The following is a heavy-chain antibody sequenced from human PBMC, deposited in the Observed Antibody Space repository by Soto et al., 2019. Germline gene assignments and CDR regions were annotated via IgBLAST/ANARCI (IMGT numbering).Heavy chain of an antibody. D-gene: IGHD4-17*01. CDR1: GASTGSGGSY. CDR2: IYYTGST. CDR3: ARADYGDRGLAFDS. V-gene: IGHV4-31*03. Sequence: QVQLQESGPGLVKTSQTLSLTCTVSGASTGSGGSYWSWIRQHPGKGLEWIGYIYYTGSTYYSPSLKSRASISVDTSNTQFSLKLDSATAADTAVYYCARADYGDRGLAFDSWGQGTLVTVSS. J-gene: IGHJ4*02.